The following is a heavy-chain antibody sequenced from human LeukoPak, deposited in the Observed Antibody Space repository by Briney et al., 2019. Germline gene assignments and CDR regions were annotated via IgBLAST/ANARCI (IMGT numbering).Heavy chain of an antibody. V-gene: IGHV3-66*02. CDR3: ARDLRNYFDY. CDR1: GFTVSSNY. Sequence: GGSLRLSCAASGFTVSSNYMSWVRQAPGKGLEWVSVIYSGGSTYYSDSVTGRFTISRDNSKNTLYLQMNSLRAEDTAVYYCARDLRNYFDYWGQGTLVTVSS. D-gene: IGHD1-14*01. J-gene: IGHJ4*02. CDR2: IYSGGST.